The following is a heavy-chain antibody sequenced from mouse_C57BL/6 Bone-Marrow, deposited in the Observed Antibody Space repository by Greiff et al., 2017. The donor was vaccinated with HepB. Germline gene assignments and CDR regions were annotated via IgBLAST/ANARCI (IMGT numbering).Heavy chain of an antibody. Sequence: QVQLKESGAELVRPGTSVKVSCKASGYSFTNYLIEWVKQRPGQGLEWIGVINPGSGGTNYNEKFKGKATLTADKSYRTAYMQLSSLTSEDSAVYFCARGSSVYRFAYWGQGTLVTVSA. CDR1: GYSFTNYL. J-gene: IGHJ3*01. V-gene: IGHV1-54*01. CDR2: INPGSGGT. CDR3: ARGSSVYRFAY. D-gene: IGHD3-2*02.